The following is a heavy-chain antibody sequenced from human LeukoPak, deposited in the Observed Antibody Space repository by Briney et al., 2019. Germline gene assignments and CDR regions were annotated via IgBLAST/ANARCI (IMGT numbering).Heavy chain of an antibody. CDR1: GYTFTGYY. D-gene: IGHD1-26*01. J-gene: IGHJ6*02. CDR3: ARDRVVGATTLRSYYYYGMDV. CDR2: INPNSGGT. Sequence: ASVKVSCKASGYTFTGYYMHWVRQAPGQGLEWMGWINPNSGGTNYAQKFQGRVTMTRDTSISTAYMELSRLRSDDTAVYYCARDRVVGATTLRSYYYYGMDVWGQGTTVTVSS. V-gene: IGHV1-2*02.